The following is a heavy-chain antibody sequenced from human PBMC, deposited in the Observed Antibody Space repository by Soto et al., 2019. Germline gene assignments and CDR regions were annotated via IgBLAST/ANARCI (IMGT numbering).Heavy chain of an antibody. CDR3: ATSRPPITIFGVVIIGEGEGYGMDV. V-gene: IGHV5-51*01. J-gene: IGHJ6*02. CDR2: IYPGDSDT. CDR1: GYSFTSYW. Sequence: GESLKISCKGSGYSFTSYWIGWVRQMPGKGLEWMGIIYPGDSDTRYSPSFQGQVTISADKSISTAYLQWSSLKASDTAMYYCATSRPPITIFGVVIIGEGEGYGMDVWGQGTTVTVSS. D-gene: IGHD3-3*01.